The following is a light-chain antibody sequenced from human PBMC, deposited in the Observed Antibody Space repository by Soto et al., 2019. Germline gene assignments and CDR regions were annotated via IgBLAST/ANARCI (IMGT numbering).Light chain of an antibody. Sequence: QSVLTQPASVSGSPGQSITISCAGTRSDNGASNSVSWYQHLPGRSPTLIIYEATNRPSGVSERFSGSKAGDTASLTISGLQADDEAEYFCISYKTDDTFVFGSGTKATV. CDR1: RSDNGASNS. CDR2: EAT. V-gene: IGLV2-14*01. J-gene: IGLJ1*01. CDR3: ISYKTDDTFV.